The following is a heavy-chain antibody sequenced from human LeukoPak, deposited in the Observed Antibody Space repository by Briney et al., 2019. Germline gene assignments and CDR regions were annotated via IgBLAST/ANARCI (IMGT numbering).Heavy chain of an antibody. D-gene: IGHD6-13*01. CDR2: IDPSDSYT. J-gene: IGHJ4*02. V-gene: IGHV5-10-1*01. CDR3: ARHQRYSSNWYSDY. Sequence: AGESLKISCKGSGYSFTSYWISWVRQMPGKGLEWMGTIDPSDSYTNYSPSFQGHVTTSADKSISTVYLQWSSLKASDTATYYCARHQRYSSNWYSDYWGQGTLVTVSS. CDR1: GYSFTSYW.